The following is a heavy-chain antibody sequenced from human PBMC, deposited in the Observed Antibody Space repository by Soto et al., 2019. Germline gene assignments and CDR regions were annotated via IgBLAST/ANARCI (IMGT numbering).Heavy chain of an antibody. CDR1: GGSITSDNW. Sequence: QVQLQESGPGLVKPSGTLSLTCAVSGGSITSDNWWSWVRQPPGKGLEWIGEIFHSGSTNYNPSLKRRVTISADKSTNQFSLRLNSVTAADTAIYYCAARGWGGYGRWGQGTLVTVSS. CDR3: AARGWGGYGR. CDR2: IFHSGST. V-gene: IGHV4-4*02. J-gene: IGHJ4*02. D-gene: IGHD3-3*01.